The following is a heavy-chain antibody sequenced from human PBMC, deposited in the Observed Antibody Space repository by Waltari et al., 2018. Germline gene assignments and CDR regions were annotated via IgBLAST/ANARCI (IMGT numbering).Heavy chain of an antibody. V-gene: IGHV4-39*01. CDR2: IYYSGST. J-gene: IGHJ4*02. D-gene: IGHD6-13*01. CDR3: ARHGSYSSTWYVGHY. CDR1: GGSISSSRYY. Sequence: QLQLQESGPGLVKPSETLSLTCTVSGGSISSSRYYWGWIRQPPGKGLEWIGSIYYSGSTYYNPSLKSRVTISVDTSKNQFSLKLSSVTAADTAVYYCARHGSYSSTWYVGHYWGQGTLVTVSS.